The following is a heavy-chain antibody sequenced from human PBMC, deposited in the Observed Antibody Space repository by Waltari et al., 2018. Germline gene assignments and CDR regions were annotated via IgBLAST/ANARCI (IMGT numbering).Heavy chain of an antibody. D-gene: IGHD6-19*01. J-gene: IGHJ4*02. CDR3: ARAPRGLGFDY. Sequence: QVQLQESGPAVVKPSETLSLTCAVSGGSISSSNWWSWIRQSPGKGLEWIGGIYGSSGSNEYNPSLKSRVTISKDTSKNQFSLKLSSVTAADTAVYYCARAPRGLGFDYLGQGVLVTVSS. CDR1: GGSISSSNW. V-gene: IGHV4-4*02. CDR2: IYGSSGSN.